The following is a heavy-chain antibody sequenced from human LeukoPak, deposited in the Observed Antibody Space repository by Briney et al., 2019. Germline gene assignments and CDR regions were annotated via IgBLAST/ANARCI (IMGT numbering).Heavy chain of an antibody. V-gene: IGHV4-59*01. Sequence: PSETLSLTCTVSGGSISGYYWSWIRQPPGKGLEWIGYIYYSGSTNYNPSLKSRVTISVDTSKNQFSLKLSSVTAADTAVYYCARVTDYGDYLDYWGQGTLVTVSS. J-gene: IGHJ4*02. CDR2: IYYSGST. CDR1: GGSISGYY. CDR3: ARVTDYGDYLDY. D-gene: IGHD4-17*01.